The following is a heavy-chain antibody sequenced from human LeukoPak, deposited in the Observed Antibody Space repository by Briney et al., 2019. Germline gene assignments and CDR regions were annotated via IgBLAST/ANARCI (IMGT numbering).Heavy chain of an antibody. V-gene: IGHV1-8*03. CDR3: VRGAKCSGADCDSTKEYVYYFDY. Sequence: ASVKVSCKASGYTFSNNDINWVRQATGQGLEWMGWMNPISGNTGFAQKFQGRVTIARITSISTAYMEMSSLRSDDTAVYYCVRGAKCSGADCDSTKEYVYYFDYWGQGTLVTVSS. CDR1: GYTFSNND. D-gene: IGHD6-25*01. CDR2: MNPISGNT. J-gene: IGHJ4*02.